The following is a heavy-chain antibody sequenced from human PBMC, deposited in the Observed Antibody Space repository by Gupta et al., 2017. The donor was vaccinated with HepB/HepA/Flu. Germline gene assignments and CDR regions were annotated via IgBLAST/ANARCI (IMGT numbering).Heavy chain of an antibody. CDR1: GFTFDDYA. Sequence: EVQLVESGGGLVQPGRSLRPSCSAPGFTFDDYAMHWVRQARGKGLEWVSGINWNSVHIVYADYGKGRFTISRDNAKNSLYRQMNSLRADDTAVYYCAKASDATIAIVARDYWGQGTLVTVSS. J-gene: IGHJ4*02. V-gene: IGHV3-9*01. CDR3: AKASDATIAIVARDY. CDR2: INWNSVHI. D-gene: IGHD2/OR15-2a*01.